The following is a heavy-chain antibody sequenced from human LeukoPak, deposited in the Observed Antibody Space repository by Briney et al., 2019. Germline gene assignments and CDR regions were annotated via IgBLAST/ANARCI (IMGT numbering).Heavy chain of an antibody. Sequence: SETLSLTCAVYGGSFSGYYWSWIRQPPGKGLEWIGEINHSGGTNYNPSLKSRVTISVDTSKNQFSLKLSSVTAADTAVYYCATRAQYCSSTSCYSSGYYFDYWGQGTLVTVSS. J-gene: IGHJ4*02. CDR1: GGSFSGYY. CDR3: ATRAQYCSSTSCYSSGYYFDY. D-gene: IGHD2-2*01. CDR2: INHSGGT. V-gene: IGHV4-34*01.